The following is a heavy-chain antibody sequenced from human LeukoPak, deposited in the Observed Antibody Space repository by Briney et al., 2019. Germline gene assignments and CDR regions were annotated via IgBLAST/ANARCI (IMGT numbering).Heavy chain of an antibody. CDR3: ARGNGYNYGGYYYYMDV. D-gene: IGHD5-24*01. Sequence: PSETLSLTCTVSGGSISSSTYFWGWIRQPPGKGLEWIGNIYYTGSTYYNPSLKSRVTISVDTSKNQFSLKLSSVTAADTAVYYCARGNGYNYGGYYYYMDVWGKGTTVTVSS. CDR1: GGSISSSTYF. V-gene: IGHV4-39*07. CDR2: IYYTGST. J-gene: IGHJ6*03.